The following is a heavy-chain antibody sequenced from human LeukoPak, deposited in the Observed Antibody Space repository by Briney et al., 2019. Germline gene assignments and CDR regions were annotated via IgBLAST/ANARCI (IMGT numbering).Heavy chain of an antibody. CDR1: GFTFSSYE. Sequence: GGSLRLSCAASGFTFSSYEMNWVRQAPGKGLEWVSYISSSGSTIYYADSVKGRFTISRDNSTNTLYLQMNSLRAEDTAVYYCAKGTGYTSSSGSVLDYWGPGTLVTVSS. CDR2: ISSSGSTI. CDR3: AKGTGYTSSSGSVLDY. J-gene: IGHJ4*02. V-gene: IGHV3-48*03. D-gene: IGHD6-6*01.